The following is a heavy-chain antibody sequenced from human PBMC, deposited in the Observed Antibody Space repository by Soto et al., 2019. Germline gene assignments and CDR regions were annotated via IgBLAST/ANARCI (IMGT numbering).Heavy chain of an antibody. D-gene: IGHD2-2*01. Sequence: ASVKVSCKASGYTFTNYIIHWVRQAPGQRLEWMGWINGGNGNTKYSQEFQGRATITRDTSASTVYMELSSLRSEDTAVYYCARDQYCTSTGCSYFYKYWGQGTLVTVSS. CDR1: GYTFTNYI. CDR3: ARDQYCTSTGCSYFYKY. J-gene: IGHJ4*02. V-gene: IGHV1-3*01. CDR2: INGGNGNT.